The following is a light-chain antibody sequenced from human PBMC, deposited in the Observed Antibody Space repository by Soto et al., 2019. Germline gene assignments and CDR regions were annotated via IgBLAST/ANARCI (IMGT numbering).Light chain of an antibody. Sequence: EIVMTQSPATPSVSPGERATLSFRASQNVFTNLAWYQQKPGQAPRLLIYGASTRATGIPARFSGSGSGTEFTLTISSLQSGDFAVYYCQQYNKWPLTFGGGTKVDI. V-gene: IGKV3-15*01. CDR2: GAS. J-gene: IGKJ4*01. CDR3: QQYNKWPLT. CDR1: QNVFTN.